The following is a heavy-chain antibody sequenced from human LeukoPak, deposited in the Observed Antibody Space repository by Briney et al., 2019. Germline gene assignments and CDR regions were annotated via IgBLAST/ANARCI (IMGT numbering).Heavy chain of an antibody. Sequence: ASVKVSCMSSGYTFTNFYMHWLRQAPGQGLEWMGLINPSGSRTWFSEKFQGRIILTRDMSTSTDYMELSSLRSEDTAVYYCATLSWGSGGSWPDYWGQGTLVTVSS. CDR3: ATLSWGSGGSWPDY. J-gene: IGHJ4*02. V-gene: IGHV1-46*01. CDR1: GYTFTNFY. CDR2: INPSGSRT. D-gene: IGHD2-15*01.